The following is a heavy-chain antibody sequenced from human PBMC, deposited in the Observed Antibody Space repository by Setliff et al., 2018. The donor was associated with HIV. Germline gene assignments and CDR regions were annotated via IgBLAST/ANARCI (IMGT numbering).Heavy chain of an antibody. D-gene: IGHD3-10*01. J-gene: IGHJ4*02. CDR1: GGSISSSSYY. Sequence: LSETLSLTCTVSGGSISSSSYYWGWIRQPPGKGLEWIGSIYYSGSTYYNPSLKSRVTISVDTSKNQFSLKLSSVTAADTAVYYCARHKGFGEFYFDYWGRGTLVTVSS. V-gene: IGHV4-39*01. CDR3: ARHKGFGEFYFDY. CDR2: IYYSGST.